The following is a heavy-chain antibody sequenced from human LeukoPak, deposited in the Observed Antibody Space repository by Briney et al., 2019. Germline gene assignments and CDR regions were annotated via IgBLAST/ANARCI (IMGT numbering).Heavy chain of an antibody. CDR3: ARVQGEVDI. V-gene: IGHV3-48*03. CDR2: INSRGTTI. D-gene: IGHD3-16*01. J-gene: IGHJ3*02. Sequence: GGSLRLSCAASGFTFSNYEMNWVRQAPGKGLEWISYINSRGTTIDYAGSVKGRLTISRDNATNSLYLHMASLRPQATAVYYCARVQGEVDIGGQGTMVTVSS. CDR1: GFTFSNYE.